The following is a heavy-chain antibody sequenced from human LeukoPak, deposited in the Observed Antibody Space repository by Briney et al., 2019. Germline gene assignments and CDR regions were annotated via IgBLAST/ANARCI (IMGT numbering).Heavy chain of an antibody. CDR3: ARYSGYDEPFEY. J-gene: IGHJ4*02. D-gene: IGHD5-12*01. CDR2: INPNSGGT. V-gene: IGHV1-2*02. CDR1: GYTFTLVY. Sequence: ASVKVSCEASGYTFTLVYMHWVREAPGQGLEWMGWINPNSGGTSYAQNFQGRVTMTRDTSVTTAYMELSRLRSDDTAVYYCARYSGYDEPFEYWGQGTLVTVSS.